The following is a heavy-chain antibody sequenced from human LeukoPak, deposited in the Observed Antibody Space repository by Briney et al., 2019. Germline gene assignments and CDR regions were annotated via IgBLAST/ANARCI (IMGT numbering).Heavy chain of an antibody. Sequence: PSETLSLTCTVSGGSISSYYWSWIRQPPGKGLEWIGYIYHSGSTNYNPSLKSRVTISVDTSRNQFSLKLSSVTAIDTAVYYCARHPNYYHGMDVWGQGTTVTVSS. CDR3: ARHPNYYHGMDV. CDR1: GGSISSYY. V-gene: IGHV4-59*08. J-gene: IGHJ6*02. CDR2: IYHSGST.